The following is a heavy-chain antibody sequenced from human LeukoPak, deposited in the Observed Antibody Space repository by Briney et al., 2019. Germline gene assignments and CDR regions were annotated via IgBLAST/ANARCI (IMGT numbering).Heavy chain of an antibody. J-gene: IGHJ6*03. CDR3: ARSITMVRGVIHYYMDV. D-gene: IGHD3-10*01. V-gene: IGHV1-8*03. Sequence: GASVKVSCKASGYTFTSYDINWVRQATGQGLEWMGWMNPNSGNTGYAQKFQGRVTITRNTSISTAYMELSSLRSEDTAVYYCARSITMVRGVIHYYMDVWGKGTTVTVSS. CDR1: GYTFTSYD. CDR2: MNPNSGNT.